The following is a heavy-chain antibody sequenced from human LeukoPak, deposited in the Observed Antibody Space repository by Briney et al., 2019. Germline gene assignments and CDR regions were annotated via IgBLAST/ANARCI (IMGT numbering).Heavy chain of an antibody. CDR3: TRQLGELLSGTLYYYYLDV. J-gene: IGHJ6*03. V-gene: IGHV3-74*01. D-gene: IGHD3-10*01. Sequence: GGSLRLSCAASGFTFNNYGMHWVRQAPGKGLEWVSRINIYGSDTSYADSVKGRFTISRDNAKNTLYLQMNSLKTEDTAVYYCTRQLGELLSGTLYYYYLDVWGKGTTVTVSS. CDR1: GFTFNNYG. CDR2: INIYGSDT.